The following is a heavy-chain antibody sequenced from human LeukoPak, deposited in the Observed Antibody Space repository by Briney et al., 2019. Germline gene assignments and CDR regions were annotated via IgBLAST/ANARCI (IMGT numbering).Heavy chain of an antibody. J-gene: IGHJ4*02. CDR3: AYSSGWYLG. CDR1: GGSINSHY. Sequence: PSETLSLTCTVSGGSINSHYWSWVRQPPGKGLEWIGYIYYSGSTNYNPSLKSRVTISVDTSKNQFSLKLSSVTAADTAVYYCAYSSGWYLGWGQGTLVTVSS. D-gene: IGHD6-19*01. V-gene: IGHV4-59*08. CDR2: IYYSGST.